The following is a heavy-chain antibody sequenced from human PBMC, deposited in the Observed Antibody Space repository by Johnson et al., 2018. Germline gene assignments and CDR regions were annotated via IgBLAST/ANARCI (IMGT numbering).Heavy chain of an antibody. CDR1: GGTFSSYA. V-gene: IGHV1-69*12. CDR3: AGERIKWELGHFYVYGKNV. J-gene: IGHJ6*02. CDR2: IIPIFGTT. Sequence: QVQLVQSGAEVKKPGSSVKVSCKASGGTFSSYAISWVRLAPGQGLEWMGGIIPIFGTTNYAQKFQGRVTIIADEATSTAYMELSSLGSDDTAVYYGAGERIKWELGHFYVYGKNVGGQGTTVTVSS. D-gene: IGHD1-26*01.